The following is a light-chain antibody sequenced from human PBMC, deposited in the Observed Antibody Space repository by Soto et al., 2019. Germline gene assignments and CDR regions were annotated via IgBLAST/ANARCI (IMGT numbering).Light chain of an antibody. CDR1: QSVISNY. V-gene: IGKV3-20*01. CDR3: QQYGSSLTWT. J-gene: IGKJ1*01. CDR2: AAS. Sequence: EVVLTQSPGTVSLSPGERVTLSCRASQSVISNYLAWFQQRPGQAPRLLIYAASSRATGIPDRFSSSGSGTDFTLSISRLEPEDFAVYYCQQYGSSLTWTFGQGTKVEIK.